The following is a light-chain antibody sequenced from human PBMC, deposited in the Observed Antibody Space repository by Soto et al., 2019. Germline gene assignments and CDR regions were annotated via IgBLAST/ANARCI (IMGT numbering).Light chain of an antibody. Sequence: DIQMTQSPTSLSASVGDRDTITCRASQGIRNFVAWYQQKPGKAPKLLIYAASTLQSGVPSRFSGSGSGTHFTLTSNSLQPEDVATYSCQKYSSVPVFGPGTKVEIK. V-gene: IGKV1-27*01. CDR2: AAS. CDR1: QGIRNF. CDR3: QKYSSVPV. J-gene: IGKJ3*01.